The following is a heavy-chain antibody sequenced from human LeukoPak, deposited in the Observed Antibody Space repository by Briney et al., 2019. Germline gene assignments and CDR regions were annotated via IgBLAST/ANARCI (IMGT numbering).Heavy chain of an antibody. D-gene: IGHD1-26*01. V-gene: IGHV1-18*01. CDR2: ISAYNGNT. CDR3: ARWEGAWATRYYGMDV. CDR1: GYTFSSYG. Sequence: ASAKVSCKASGYTFSSYGISWVRQAPGQGLEWMGWISAYNGNTNYRQKLQGRVTMTTDTSTSTAYMDLRSLRSDDTAVYYCARWEGAWATRYYGMDVWGQGTTVTVSS. J-gene: IGHJ6*02.